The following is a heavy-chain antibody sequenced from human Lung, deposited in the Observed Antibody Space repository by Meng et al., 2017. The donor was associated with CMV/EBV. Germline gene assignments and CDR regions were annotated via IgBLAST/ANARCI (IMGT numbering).Heavy chain of an antibody. Sequence: XCAASGFTFSSYGMHWVRQAPGKGLEWVAVIWYDGSNKYYADSVKGRFTISRDNSKNTLYLQMNSLRAEDTAVYYCAKDHLITIYWCGMDVWGQGXTVTVSS. CDR1: GFTFSSYG. D-gene: IGHD3-3*01. V-gene: IGHV3-33*06. CDR2: IWYDGSNK. J-gene: IGHJ6*02. CDR3: AKDHLITIYWCGMDV.